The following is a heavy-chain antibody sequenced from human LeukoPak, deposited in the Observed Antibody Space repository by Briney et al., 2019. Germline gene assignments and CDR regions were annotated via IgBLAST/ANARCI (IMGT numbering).Heavy chain of an antibody. V-gene: IGHV1-2*02. CDR2: IIPNIGGT. J-gene: IGHJ5*02. CDR1: GYTFTGYY. Sequence: ASAKVSRKPSGYTFTGYYMHWVRPAPGQGLEWMGWIIPNIGGTNYAQKLQGRVTMTRDTSISTAYMELSRQRSDDTAVYYCARLIAAAGTNNWFDPWGQGTLVTVSS. CDR3: ARLIAAAGTNNWFDP. D-gene: IGHD6-13*01.